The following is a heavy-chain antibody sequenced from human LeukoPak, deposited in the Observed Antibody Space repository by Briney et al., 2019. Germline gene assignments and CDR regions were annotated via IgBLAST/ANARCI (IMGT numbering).Heavy chain of an antibody. D-gene: IGHD3-3*01. J-gene: IGHJ4*02. CDR1: GGSISSSSYH. CDR2: IYYSGST. Sequence: SETLSLTCTVSGGSISSSSYHWGWIRQPPGKGLEWIGSIYYSGSTYYNPSLKSRVTISVDTSKNQFYLKLSSVTAADTAVYYCARHEDTGVLRFAIAYWGQRTLVTVSS. V-gene: IGHV4-39*01. CDR3: ARHEDTGVLRFAIAY.